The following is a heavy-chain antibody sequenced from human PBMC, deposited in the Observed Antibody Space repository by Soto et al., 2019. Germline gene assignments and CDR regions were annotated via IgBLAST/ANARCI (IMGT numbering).Heavy chain of an antibody. D-gene: IGHD3-16*01. V-gene: IGHV4-34*01. Sequence: QVQLQQWGAGLLKPSETLSLTCAVYGGSFSGYYWSWIRQPPGKGLEWIGEINHSGSTNYNPSLKXRXXISVDTSKNQFSLKLSSVTAADTAVYYCARWLGDYWGQGTLVTVSS. CDR2: INHSGST. CDR3: ARWLGDY. J-gene: IGHJ4*02. CDR1: GGSFSGYY.